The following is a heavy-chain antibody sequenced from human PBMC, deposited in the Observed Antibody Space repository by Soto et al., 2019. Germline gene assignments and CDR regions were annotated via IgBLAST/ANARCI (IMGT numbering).Heavy chain of an antibody. J-gene: IGHJ3*02. CDR1: GYAFTNYA. V-gene: IGHV1-3*01. CDR2: INAGNGNT. CDR3: ASSKRSDGTMIVVVRGAFDI. D-gene: IGHD3-22*01. Sequence: ASVKVSCKASGYAFTNYAMHWLRQAPGQRLEWIGWINAGNGNTKYSQKFQGRVTITRDTSASTAYMELSSLRSEDTAVYYCASSKRSDGTMIVVVRGAFDIWGQGTMVTVS.